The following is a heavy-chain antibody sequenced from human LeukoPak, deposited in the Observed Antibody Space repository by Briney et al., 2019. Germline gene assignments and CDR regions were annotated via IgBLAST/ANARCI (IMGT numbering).Heavy chain of an antibody. Sequence: GGSLRLSCAASGFTFSTYAMSWVRQAPGKGLEWVSTISGSATGGNTYYADSVKGRFTISRDNSKNTLFLQMTSLTAEDTAVYYCTKKSPYGGVDYWGQGTLGT. CDR3: TKKSPYGGVDY. CDR2: ISGSATGGNT. V-gene: IGHV3-23*01. J-gene: IGHJ4*02. D-gene: IGHD4-23*01. CDR1: GFTFSTYA.